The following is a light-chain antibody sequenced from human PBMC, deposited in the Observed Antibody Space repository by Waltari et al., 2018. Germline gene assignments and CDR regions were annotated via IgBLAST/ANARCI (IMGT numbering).Light chain of an antibody. J-gene: IGKJ4*01. CDR2: GAS. V-gene: IGKV3D-15*01. Sequence: EIVMTQSPATLSVSPGERATLSSRASQRVSSTLAWYQQNPGQPPRLLIYGASTRATATPARFSGSGSGTEFTLAISSLQSEDFAVYYCQQYYEWPLTFGGGTKVEIK. CDR3: QQYYEWPLT. CDR1: QRVSST.